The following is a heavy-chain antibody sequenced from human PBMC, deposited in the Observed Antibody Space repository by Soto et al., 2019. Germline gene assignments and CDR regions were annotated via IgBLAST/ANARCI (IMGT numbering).Heavy chain of an antibody. Sequence: SPGLSRTGAMSGRSASTESAACMSTCECPKRGLEWLGRTYYRSKGYNDFTVSVKSRISINPDTSKNQFSLQLNPVTPEDTAVYYCARGLTGNFDYWGKGTLVTAPQ. CDR3: ARGLTGNFDY. D-gene: IGHD7-27*01. V-gene: IGHV6-1*01. CDR2: TYYRSKGYN. CDR1: GRSASTESAA. J-gene: IGHJ4*02.